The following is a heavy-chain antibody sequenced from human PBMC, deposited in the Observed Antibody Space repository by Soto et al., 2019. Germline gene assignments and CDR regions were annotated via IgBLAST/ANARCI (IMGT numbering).Heavy chain of an antibody. V-gene: IGHV4-34*01. Sequence: SETLSLTCAVYGGSFSGYYWSWIRQPPGKGLEWIGEINHSGSTNYNPSLKSRVTISVDTSKNQFSLKLSSVTAADTVVYYCARRGDGCFDYWGQGTLVTVSS. CDR3: ARRGDGCFDY. CDR1: GGSFSGYY. J-gene: IGHJ4*02. D-gene: IGHD3-10*01. CDR2: INHSGST.